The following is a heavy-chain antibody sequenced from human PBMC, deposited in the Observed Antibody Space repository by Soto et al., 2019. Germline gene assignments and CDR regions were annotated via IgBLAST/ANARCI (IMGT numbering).Heavy chain of an antibody. D-gene: IGHD3-22*01. J-gene: IGHJ3*02. CDR1: GFALSSYA. CDR3: QKATSMIVGPFDI. CDR2: ISGSGDST. Sequence: RLSCASCGFALSSYAISWVVHAPGKGLEWVSAISGSGDSTYYADSVKGRFTISRDNSKNTLYLQMNSLRAEDTAVYYCQKATSMIVGPFDICGQRTMVTV. V-gene: IGHV3-23*01.